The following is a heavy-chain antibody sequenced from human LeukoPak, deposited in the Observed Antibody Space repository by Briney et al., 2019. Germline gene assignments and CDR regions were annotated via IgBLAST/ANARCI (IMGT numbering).Heavy chain of an antibody. V-gene: IGHV3-48*03. J-gene: IGHJ4*02. CDR1: GFTFSSYE. Sequence: GGSLRLSCAASGFTFSSYEMNWVRQAPGKGLEWVSYISSSGSTIYYADSVKGRFTISRDNAKNSLYLQMNSLRAEDTAVYYCARSKIILAASGAGFEYWGQGTLVTVSS. CDR2: ISSSGSTI. D-gene: IGHD1-26*01. CDR3: ARSKIILAASGAGFEY.